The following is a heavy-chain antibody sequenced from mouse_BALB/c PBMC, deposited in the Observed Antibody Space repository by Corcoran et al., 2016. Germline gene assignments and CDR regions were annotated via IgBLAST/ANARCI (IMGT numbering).Heavy chain of an antibody. CDR1: GYTFTNYG. CDR3: ARSDGSSWFAY. CDR2: INTYTGEP. Sequence: QIQLVQSGPELKKPGETVKISCKASGYTFTNYGMNWVKQALGKGLKWMGWINTYTGEPTYADDFKGRFAFSLETSASTAYLQINNLKNEDTATYFCARSDGSSWFAYWGQGTLVTVSA. J-gene: IGHJ3*01. D-gene: IGHD1-1*01. V-gene: IGHV9-3-1*01.